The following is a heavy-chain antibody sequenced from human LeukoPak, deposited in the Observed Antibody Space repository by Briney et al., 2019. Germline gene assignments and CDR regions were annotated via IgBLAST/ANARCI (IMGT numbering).Heavy chain of an antibody. CDR1: GFTFSSSA. J-gene: IGHJ6*03. CDR3: AKTGYSSSSGPFDYYYYYMDV. D-gene: IGHD6-6*01. CDR2: ISGSGVST. V-gene: IGHV3-23*01. Sequence: GGSLRLSCAASGFTFSSSAMSWVRQAPGKGLEWVSAISGSGVSTYYADSVKGRFTISRDNSKNTLYLQMNSLRAEDTAVYYCAKTGYSSSSGPFDYYYYYMDVWGKGTTVTVSS.